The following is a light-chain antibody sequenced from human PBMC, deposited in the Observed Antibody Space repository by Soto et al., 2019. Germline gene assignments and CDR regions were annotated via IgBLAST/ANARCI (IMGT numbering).Light chain of an antibody. CDR2: AAS. CDR3: QQSYSTPYT. Sequence: DIQMTQSPSSLSASVGDRVTITCRASQGISSYLNWYQQKPGKAPNLLIFAASSLQSGVPSRFSGSGSGTAFTLTISSLQPEDFATYYCQQSYSTPYTFGQGTKLDIK. J-gene: IGKJ2*01. CDR1: QGISSY. V-gene: IGKV1-39*01.